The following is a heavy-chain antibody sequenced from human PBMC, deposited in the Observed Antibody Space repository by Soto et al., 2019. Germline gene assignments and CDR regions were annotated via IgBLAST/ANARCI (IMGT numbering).Heavy chain of an antibody. CDR2: ISSSSTI. D-gene: IGHD2-2*01. CDR3: VREYCSSAISPNGYGA. V-gene: IGHV3-48*01. CDR1: GFTFSSYS. Sequence: QAGGSLRLSCAASGFTFSSYSMNWVRQAPGKGLEWVSYISSSSTIYYADSVKGRFTISRDNAKNSLYLQMNSLRAEDTAVYYCVREYCSSAISPNGYGAWGQGAL. J-gene: IGHJ5*02.